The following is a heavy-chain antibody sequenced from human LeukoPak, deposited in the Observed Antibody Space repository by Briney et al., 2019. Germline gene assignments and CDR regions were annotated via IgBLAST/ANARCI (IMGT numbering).Heavy chain of an antibody. Sequence: PGGSLRLSCAASGFTFSSYSMNWVRQAPGKGLEWVSSISSSSSYIYYADSVKGRFTISRDNAKNSLYLQMNSLRAEDTAVYYCAREARFGELSLNYWGQGTLVTVSS. CDR3: AREARFGELSLNY. D-gene: IGHD3-10*01. CDR1: GFTFSSYS. J-gene: IGHJ4*02. V-gene: IGHV3-21*01. CDR2: ISSSSSYI.